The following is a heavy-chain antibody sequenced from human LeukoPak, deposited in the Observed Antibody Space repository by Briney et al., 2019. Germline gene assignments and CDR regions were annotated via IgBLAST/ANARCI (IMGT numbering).Heavy chain of an antibody. V-gene: IGHV1-8*02. J-gene: IGHJ4*02. CDR1: GYTFTGYY. Sequence: EASVKVSCKASGYTFTGYYMHWVRQAPGQGLEWMGWMNPNSGNTGYAQKFQGRVTMTRNTSISTAYMELSSLRSEDTAVYYCARAPRSQRGYWGQGTLVTVSS. D-gene: IGHD6-25*01. CDR3: ARAPRSQRGY. CDR2: MNPNSGNT.